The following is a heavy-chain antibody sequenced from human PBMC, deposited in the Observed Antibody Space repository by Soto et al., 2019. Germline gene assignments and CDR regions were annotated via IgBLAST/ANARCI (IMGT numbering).Heavy chain of an antibody. V-gene: IGHV4-30-4*01. CDR2: IYYSGST. J-gene: IGHJ5*02. Sequence: SETLSLTCTVSGGSISSGDYYWSWIRQPPGKGLEWIGYIYYSGSTYYNPSLKSRVTISVDTSKNQFSLKLSSVTAADTAVYYCASLADYYDSSGYYTNWFDPWGQGTLVTVS. D-gene: IGHD3-22*01. CDR3: ASLADYYDSSGYYTNWFDP. CDR1: GGSISSGDYY.